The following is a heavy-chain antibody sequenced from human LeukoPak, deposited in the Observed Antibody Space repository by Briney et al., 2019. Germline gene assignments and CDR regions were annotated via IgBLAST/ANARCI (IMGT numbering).Heavy chain of an antibody. J-gene: IGHJ4*02. Sequence: GGSLRLSCAASGFTFSSYAMSWVRQAPGKGLEWVSAISGSGGSTYYADSVKGRFTISKDNSKNTLYLQMNSLRAEDTAVYYCARGASAPSYYDYVWGSYRPRNYFDYWGQGTLVTVSS. CDR3: ARGASAPSYYDYVWGSYRPRNYFDY. CDR1: GFTFSSYA. CDR2: ISGSGGST. V-gene: IGHV3-23*01. D-gene: IGHD3-16*02.